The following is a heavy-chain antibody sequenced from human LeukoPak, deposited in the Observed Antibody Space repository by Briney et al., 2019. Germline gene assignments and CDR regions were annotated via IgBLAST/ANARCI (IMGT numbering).Heavy chain of an antibody. J-gene: IGHJ4*02. CDR3: AKDHRAYCGGDCVDFDY. V-gene: IGHV3-30*02. Sequence: GGSLKLSCAASGFTFSSYGMHWVRQAPGKGLEWVAFIRYDGSNKYYADSVKGRFTISRDNSKNTLYLQMNSLRAEDTAVYYCAKDHRAYCGGDCVDFDYWGQGTLVTVSS. CDR1: GFTFSSYG. D-gene: IGHD2-21*02. CDR2: IRYDGSNK.